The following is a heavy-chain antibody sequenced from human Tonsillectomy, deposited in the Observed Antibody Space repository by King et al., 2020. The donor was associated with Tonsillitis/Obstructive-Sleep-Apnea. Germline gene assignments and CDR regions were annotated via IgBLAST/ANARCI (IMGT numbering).Heavy chain of an antibody. D-gene: IGHD3-10*01. J-gene: IGHJ4*02. CDR1: GFTFSTYG. CDR2: ICYDGSNK. Sequence: VQLVESGGGVVQPGRSLRLSCAASGFTFSTYGMHWVRQAPGKGLEWVAVICYDGSNKYYADSVKGRFTISRDNSKNTLYLQMNSLRAEDTAGYYCARQGTSPGAVDYWGQGTLVTVSS. CDR3: ARQGTSPGAVDY. V-gene: IGHV3-33*01.